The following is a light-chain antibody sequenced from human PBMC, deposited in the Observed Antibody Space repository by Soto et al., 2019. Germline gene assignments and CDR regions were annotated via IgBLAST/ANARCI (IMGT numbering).Light chain of an antibody. J-gene: IGKJ1*01. Sequence: EIAMTHSPATLSLAPRARAALSGRASQSVSSNFAWYQQKPGQAPRLLIYGASTRATGIPARFSGSGSGTEFTLTISSLQSEDFAVYYCQQYYNWPRTFGQGTKVDIK. CDR2: GAS. CDR3: QQYYNWPRT. CDR1: QSVSSN. V-gene: IGKV3-15*01.